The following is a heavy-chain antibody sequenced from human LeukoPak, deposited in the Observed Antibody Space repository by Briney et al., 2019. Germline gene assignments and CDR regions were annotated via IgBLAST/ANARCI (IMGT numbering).Heavy chain of an antibody. CDR1: GLTVSSY. D-gene: IGHD4-23*01. Sequence: PGGSLRLSCAASGLTVSSYMSWVRQAPGKGLEWVSVIYSGGSIYYADSVKGRFTISRDKSKNTLYLQMNSLRAEDTAVYNCARPPYGGVDYWGQGTLVTASS. CDR3: ARPPYGGVDY. CDR2: IYSGGSI. V-gene: IGHV3-66*04. J-gene: IGHJ4*02.